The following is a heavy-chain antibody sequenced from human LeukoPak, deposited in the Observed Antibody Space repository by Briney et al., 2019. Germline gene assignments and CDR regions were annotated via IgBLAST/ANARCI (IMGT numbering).Heavy chain of an antibody. V-gene: IGHV1-2*02. CDR3: AREKDLVTGTTEFDY. D-gene: IGHD1-7*01. CDR2: INPNSGGT. CDR1: GYTFTGYY. Sequence: ASVKVSCKASGYTFTGYYMHWVRQAPEQGLEWMGWINPNSGGTNYAQKFQGRVTMTRDTSVSTAYMELSRLRSDDTAVYYCAREKDLVTGTTEFDYWGQGTLVTVSP. J-gene: IGHJ4*02.